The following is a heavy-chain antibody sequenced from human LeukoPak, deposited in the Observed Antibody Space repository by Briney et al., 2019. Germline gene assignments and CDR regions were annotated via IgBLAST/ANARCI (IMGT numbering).Heavy chain of an antibody. Sequence: GGSLRLSCAASGFTLSSYAMSWVRQAPGEGLEWVSSISGSVDSTNYADSVQGRFTISRDNSKNTLYLQMNSLRAEDTAVYYCAKEGFSKQWLAYFDYCGQGTLVIVSS. CDR3: AKEGFSKQWLAYFDY. CDR2: ISGSVDST. V-gene: IGHV3-23*01. D-gene: IGHD6-19*01. CDR1: GFTLSSYA. J-gene: IGHJ4*02.